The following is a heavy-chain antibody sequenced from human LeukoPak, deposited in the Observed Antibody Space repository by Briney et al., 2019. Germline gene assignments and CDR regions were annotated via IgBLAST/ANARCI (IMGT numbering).Heavy chain of an antibody. V-gene: IGHV3-49*04. Sequence: GGSLRLSCTASEFTFGDYAISWVRQAPGKGLEWLGFIRSKDNDGTTDYAPSVKGRFIISRDDSKSVAYLEMNDLKTEDTAVYYCTRDRWGGGYISRGMDVWGKGTTVTVSS. CDR1: EFTFGDYA. J-gene: IGHJ6*04. CDR2: IRSKDNDGTT. CDR3: TRDRWGGGYISRGMDV. D-gene: IGHD5-12*01.